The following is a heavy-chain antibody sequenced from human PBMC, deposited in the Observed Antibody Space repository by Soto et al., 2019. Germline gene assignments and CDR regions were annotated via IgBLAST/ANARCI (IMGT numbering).Heavy chain of an antibody. D-gene: IGHD3-3*01. CDR2: IKQDGSEK. CDR1: GFTFSSYW. Sequence: GGSLRLSCAASGFTFSSYWMSWVRQAPGKGLEWVANIKQDGSEKYYVDSVKGRFTISRDNAKNSLYLQMNSLRAEDTAVYYCAGDSWSGYSQGYYYYYYMDVWGKGTTVTVSS. J-gene: IGHJ6*03. V-gene: IGHV3-7*01. CDR3: AGDSWSGYSQGYYYYYYMDV.